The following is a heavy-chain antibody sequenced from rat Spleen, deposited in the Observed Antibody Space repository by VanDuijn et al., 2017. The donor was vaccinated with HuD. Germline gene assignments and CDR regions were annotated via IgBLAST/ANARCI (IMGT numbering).Heavy chain of an antibody. CDR1: GLSFSNYD. V-gene: IGHV5S23*01. D-gene: IGHD1-12*02. CDR2: ISVGGGNS. J-gene: IGHJ2*01. Sequence: EVQLVESGGGLVQPGRSLKLSCTASGLSFSNYDMAWVRQAPTKGLEWVASISVGGGNSYYRDSVKGRFTISRDNAKTTLYLQMDSLRSEDTATYFCARHHYDGTYHHRYFDYWGQGVMVAVSS. CDR3: ARHHYDGTYHHRYFDY.